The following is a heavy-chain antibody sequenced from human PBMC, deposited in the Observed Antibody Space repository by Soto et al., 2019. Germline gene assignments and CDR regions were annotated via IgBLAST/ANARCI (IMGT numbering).Heavy chain of an antibody. CDR2: ISSSSSYT. J-gene: IGHJ4*02. V-gene: IGHV3-11*05. D-gene: IGHD3-22*01. Sequence: PGGSLRLSCAASGFTFSDYYMSWIRQAPGKGLEWVSYISSSSSYTNYAESVKGRFTISRDNAKNSLYLQMNSLRAEDTSLFYCARDGFQYDDGGYYEFDYWGQGTMVTVSS. CDR1: GFTFSDYY. CDR3: ARDGFQYDDGGYYEFDY.